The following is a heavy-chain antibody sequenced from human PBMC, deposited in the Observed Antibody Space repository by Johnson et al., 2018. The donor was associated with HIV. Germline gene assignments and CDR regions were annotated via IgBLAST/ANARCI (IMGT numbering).Heavy chain of an antibody. CDR1: GFTFSRYW. V-gene: IGHV3-7*01. CDR3: ARDRGLWERNGAGAFDI. CDR2: INQDGSRK. Sequence: MHLVESGGGLVQPGGSLRVSCAASGFTFSRYWMSWVRQAPGKGLEWVANINQDGSRKHYAGPVEGRFTISRDNGRDSLYLQMGSLRAGDTAVYYCARDRGLWERNGAGAFDIWGQGTMVTVSS. D-gene: IGHD1-26*01. J-gene: IGHJ3*02.